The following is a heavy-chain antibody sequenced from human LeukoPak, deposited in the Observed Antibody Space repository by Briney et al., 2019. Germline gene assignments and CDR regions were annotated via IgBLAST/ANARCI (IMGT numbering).Heavy chain of an antibody. CDR3: ARDKLDCSSTSCYREYYYYYMDV. Sequence: PSETLSLTCTVSGGSISSGSYYWSWIRQPAGKGLEWIGRIYTSGSTNYNPSLKSRVTISVDTSKNQFSLKLSSVTAADTAVYYCARDKLDCSSTSCYREYYYYYMDVWGKGTTVTVSS. J-gene: IGHJ6*03. D-gene: IGHD2-2*01. CDR1: GGSISSGSYY. CDR2: IYTSGST. V-gene: IGHV4-61*02.